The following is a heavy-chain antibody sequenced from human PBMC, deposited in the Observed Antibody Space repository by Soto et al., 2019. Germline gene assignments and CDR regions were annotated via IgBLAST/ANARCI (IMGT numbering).Heavy chain of an antibody. Sequence: QVQLVESGGGVVQPGRSLRLSCAASGFTFSSYGMHWVRQAPGKGLEWVAVISYDGSNKYYADSVKGRFTISRDNSKNSRNLQVTSMRAEDTAVYYCATHRLGPGRAYGMDVWGQGTTVTVSS. CDR3: ATHRLGPGRAYGMDV. D-gene: IGHD7-27*01. CDR2: ISYDGSNK. V-gene: IGHV3-30*03. J-gene: IGHJ6*02. CDR1: GFTFSSYG.